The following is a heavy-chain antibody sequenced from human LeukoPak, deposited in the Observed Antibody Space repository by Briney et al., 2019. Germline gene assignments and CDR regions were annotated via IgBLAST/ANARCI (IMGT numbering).Heavy chain of an antibody. CDR3: ARASVAAPPGY. Sequence: YWSWIRQPPGKGLEWIGEINHSGSTNYNPSLKSRVTISVDTSKNQFSLKLSSVTAADTAVYYCARASVAAPPGYWGQGTLVTVSS. D-gene: IGHD6-19*01. J-gene: IGHJ4*02. CDR1: Y. V-gene: IGHV4-34*01. CDR2: INHSGST.